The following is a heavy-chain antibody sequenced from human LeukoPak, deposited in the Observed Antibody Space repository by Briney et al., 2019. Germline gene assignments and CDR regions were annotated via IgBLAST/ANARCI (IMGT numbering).Heavy chain of an antibody. V-gene: IGHV3-23*01. J-gene: IGHJ4*02. D-gene: IGHD6-19*01. Sequence: GGSLRLSCAASGFTFSSYAMSWVRQAPGKGLEWVSAISGSGGSTYYADSVKGRFTISRDNSKNTLYLQMNSLRAEDTAVYYCAKGVGYSSGWYSGYYFDYWGQGTLVTVSS. CDR3: AKGVGYSSGWYSGYYFDY. CDR1: GFTFSSYA. CDR2: ISGSGGST.